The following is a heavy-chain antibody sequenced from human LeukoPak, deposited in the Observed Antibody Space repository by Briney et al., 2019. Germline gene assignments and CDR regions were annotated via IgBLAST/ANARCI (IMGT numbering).Heavy chain of an antibody. CDR1: GFTFNSYG. V-gene: IGHV3-23*01. CDR3: AKDEGDYGYFDY. J-gene: IGHJ4*02. CDR2: ISGSGGST. D-gene: IGHD4-17*01. Sequence: GGSLRLSCAASGFTFNSYGMSWVRQAPGKGLEWVSAISGSGGSTYYADSVKGRFTISRDNSKNTLYLQMNSLRAEDTAVYYCAKDEGDYGYFDYWGQGTLVTVSS.